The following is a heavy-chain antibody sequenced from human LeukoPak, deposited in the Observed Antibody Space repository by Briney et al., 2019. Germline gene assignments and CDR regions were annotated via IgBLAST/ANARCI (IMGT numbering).Heavy chain of an antibody. D-gene: IGHD2-2*03. Sequence: SETLSLTCTVSGYSISSGYYWGWIRQPPGKGLEWIGRIYHSGSTYYNPSLKSRVTISVDTSKNQFSLKLSCVTAADTAVYYCARTSGLGLYYYMDVWGKGTTVTVSS. CDR3: ARTSGLGLYYYMDV. J-gene: IGHJ6*03. V-gene: IGHV4-38-2*02. CDR2: IYHSGST. CDR1: GYSISSGYY.